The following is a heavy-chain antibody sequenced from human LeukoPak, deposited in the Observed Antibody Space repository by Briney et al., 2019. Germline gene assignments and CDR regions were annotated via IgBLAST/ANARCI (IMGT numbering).Heavy chain of an antibody. CDR1: GGSFSGYY. CDR3: ARGRRKVLLWFGELPHAFDY. D-gene: IGHD3-10*01. CDR2: INHSGST. J-gene: IGHJ4*02. V-gene: IGHV4-34*01. Sequence: SETLSLTCAVYGGSFSGYYWSWIRQPPGKGLEWIGEINHSGSTNYNPSLKSRVTISVDTSKNQFSLKLSSVTAADTAVYYCARGRRKVLLWFGELPHAFDYWGQGTLVTVSS.